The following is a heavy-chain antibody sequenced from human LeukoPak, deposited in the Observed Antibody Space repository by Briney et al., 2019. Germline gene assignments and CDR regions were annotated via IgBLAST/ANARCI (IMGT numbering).Heavy chain of an antibody. Sequence: SETLSLTCTVSGGSISSGDYYCSWIRQPPGKGLEWIGYIYYSGSTYYNPSLKSRVTISVDTSKNQFSLKLSSVTAADTAVYYCAKTLGVGATSGDYWGQGTLVTVSS. D-gene: IGHD1-26*01. CDR1: GGSISSGDYY. CDR3: AKTLGVGATSGDY. V-gene: IGHV4-30-4*08. CDR2: IYYSGST. J-gene: IGHJ4*02.